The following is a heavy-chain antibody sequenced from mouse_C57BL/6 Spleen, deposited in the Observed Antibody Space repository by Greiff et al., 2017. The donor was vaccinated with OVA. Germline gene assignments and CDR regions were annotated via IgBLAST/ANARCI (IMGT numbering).Heavy chain of an antibody. CDR3: ARRDYSNYGGYFDD. CDR2: IYWDDDK. Sequence: QVTLKESGPGILQSSQTLSLTCSFSGFSLSTSGMGVSWIRQPSGKGLEWLAHIYWDDDKRYNPSLKSRLTISKDTSRNQVFLKITSVDTADTATYYCARRDYSNYGGYFDDWGQGTTLTVSS. CDR1: GFSLSTSGMG. V-gene: IGHV8-12*01. D-gene: IGHD2-5*01. J-gene: IGHJ2*01.